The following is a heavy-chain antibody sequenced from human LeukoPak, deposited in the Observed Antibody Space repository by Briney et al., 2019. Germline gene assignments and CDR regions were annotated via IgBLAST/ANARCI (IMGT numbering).Heavy chain of an antibody. Sequence: GGSLRLSCAASGFTFSSYSMNWVRQAPGKGLEWVSSISSSSSYIYYADSVKGRFTISRDNAANSLFLQMNSLRVDDTAVYYCARDQVSVAGTGIDYWGQGTLVTVSS. J-gene: IGHJ4*02. V-gene: IGHV3-21*01. D-gene: IGHD6-13*01. CDR2: ISSSSSYI. CDR3: ARDQVSVAGTGIDY. CDR1: GFTFSSYS.